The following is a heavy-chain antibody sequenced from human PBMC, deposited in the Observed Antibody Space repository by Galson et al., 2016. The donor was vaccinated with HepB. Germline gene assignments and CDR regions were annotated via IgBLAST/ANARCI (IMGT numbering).Heavy chain of an antibody. J-gene: IGHJ5*02. CDR3: ARSRFTAAVGIGRGGRPNRWFDP. CDR2: IYYTGNT. CDR1: GASLSGYY. V-gene: IGHV4-59*01. D-gene: IGHD3-16*01. Sequence: ETLSLTCTVSGASLSGYYLSWIRQPPGKGPEWIGYIYYTGNTIYNPSLKSRITISVDTSKNQFSLNVTSVTAADTAMYYCARSRFTAAVGIGRGGRPNRWFDPWGQGTLVTVSS.